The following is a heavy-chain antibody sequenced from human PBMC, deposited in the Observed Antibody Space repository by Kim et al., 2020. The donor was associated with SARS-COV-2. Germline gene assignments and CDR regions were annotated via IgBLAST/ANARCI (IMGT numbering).Heavy chain of an antibody. CDR3: ARAYFEWLLQLDY. V-gene: IGHV3-7*03. CDR1: GFVFSSYW. Sequence: GGSLRLSCAASGFVFSSYWMTWVRQAPGKGLEWVANIKQDGSENYYVDSVEGRFTISRNNAKNSLYLQMNSLRAEDTAVYYCARAYFEWLLQLDYWGQGSLVPVSS. CDR2: IKQDGSEN. D-gene: IGHD3-9*01. J-gene: IGHJ4*02.